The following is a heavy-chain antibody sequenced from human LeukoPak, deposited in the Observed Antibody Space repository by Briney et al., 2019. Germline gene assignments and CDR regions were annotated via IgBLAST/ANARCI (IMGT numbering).Heavy chain of an antibody. Sequence: SGGSLRLSCAASGSTFSSYGMHWVRQAPGKGLEWVAVISYDGSNKYYADSVKGRFTISRDNSKNTLYLQMNSLRAEDTAVYYCAKTPRAAYYFDYWGQGTLVTVSS. V-gene: IGHV3-30*18. J-gene: IGHJ4*02. CDR2: ISYDGSNK. CDR1: GSTFSSYG. D-gene: IGHD6-25*01. CDR3: AKTPRAAYYFDY.